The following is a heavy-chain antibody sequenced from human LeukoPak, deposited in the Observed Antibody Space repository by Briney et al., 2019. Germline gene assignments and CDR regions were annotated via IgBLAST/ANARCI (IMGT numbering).Heavy chain of an antibody. Sequence: GGSLRLSCAASGVTLSTYWMSWVRQAPGKGLEWVAIIKQDGSEKYYVDSVKGRFTISRDNAKNSLYLQMNSLRAEDTAVYYCAGSGGWLLHYWGQGTLVTVSP. D-gene: IGHD6-19*01. CDR2: IKQDGSEK. CDR1: GVTLSTYW. J-gene: IGHJ4*02. V-gene: IGHV3-7*01. CDR3: AGSGGWLLHY.